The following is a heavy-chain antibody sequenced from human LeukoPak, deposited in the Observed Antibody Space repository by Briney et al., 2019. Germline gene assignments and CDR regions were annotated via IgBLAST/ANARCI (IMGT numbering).Heavy chain of an antibody. CDR2: INPNSGGT. D-gene: IGHD3-16*01. J-gene: IGHJ6*04. CDR1: GYTFTGYY. V-gene: IGHV1-2*02. Sequence: ASVKVSCKASGYTFTGYYMHWVRQAPGQGLEWMGWINPNSGGTNYAQKFQGRVTMTRDTSISTAYMELSRLRSDDTAVYYCARDLYYDYVWGAPSEPMDVWGKGTTVTVSS. CDR3: ARDLYYDYVWGAPSEPMDV.